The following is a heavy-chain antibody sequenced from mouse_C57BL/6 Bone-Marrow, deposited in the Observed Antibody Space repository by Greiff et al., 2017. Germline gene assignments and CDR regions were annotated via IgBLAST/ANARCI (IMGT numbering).Heavy chain of an antibody. Sequence: QVQLQQPGAELVMPGASVKLSCKASGYTFTSYWMHWVKQRPGQGLEWIGEIDPSDSYTNYNQKFKGKSTLTVDKSSSTAYMQLSSLTSEDSAVYYWAREGLLRSYWYFDVWGTGTTVTVSS. V-gene: IGHV1-69*01. CDR3: AREGLLRSYWYFDV. CDR1: GYTFTSYW. CDR2: IDPSDSYT. J-gene: IGHJ1*03. D-gene: IGHD1-1*01.